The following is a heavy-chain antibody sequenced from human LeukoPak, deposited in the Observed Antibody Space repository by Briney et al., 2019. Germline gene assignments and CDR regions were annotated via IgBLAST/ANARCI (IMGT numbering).Heavy chain of an antibody. J-gene: IGHJ4*02. CDR2: IRSKAYGGTT. CDR1: GFTFGDYA. D-gene: IGHD4-11*01. Sequence: GGSLRLSCTASGFTFGDYAMSWVRQAPGKGLEWVGFIRSKAYGGTTEYAASVKGRFTISRDDSKSIAYLQMNSLKTEDTAVYYCTRDAGPTVSKPYWGQGTLVTVSS. CDR3: TRDAGPTVSKPY. V-gene: IGHV3-49*04.